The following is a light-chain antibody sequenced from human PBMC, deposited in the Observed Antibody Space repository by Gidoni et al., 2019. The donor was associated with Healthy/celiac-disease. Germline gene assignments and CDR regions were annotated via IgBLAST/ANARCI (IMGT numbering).Light chain of an antibody. CDR1: QSVSSY. V-gene: IGKV3-11*01. CDR2: DAS. Sequence: IVLTQSPATLFLSPGERATLSCRASQSVSSYLAWYQQKPGQAPRLLIYDASNRATGIPARFSGSGSGKDFTLTISSLEHEDFAVYYCQQRSNWGGTFGQGTKVEIK. J-gene: IGKJ1*01. CDR3: QQRSNWGGT.